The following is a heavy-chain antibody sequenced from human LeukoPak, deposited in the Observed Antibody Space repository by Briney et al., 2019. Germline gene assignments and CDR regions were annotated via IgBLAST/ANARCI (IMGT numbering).Heavy chain of an antibody. Sequence: GGSLRLSCAASGFTVSSNYMSWVRQAPGKGLEWVSVIYSGGSTYYADSVKGRFTISRDNSKNTLYLQMNSLRAEDTAVYYCARDLGYQTQNYYYYMDVWGKGTTVTVSS. CDR3: ARDLGYQTQNYYYYMDV. CDR2: IYSGGST. CDR1: GFTVSSNY. V-gene: IGHV3-53*01. D-gene: IGHD3-22*01. J-gene: IGHJ6*03.